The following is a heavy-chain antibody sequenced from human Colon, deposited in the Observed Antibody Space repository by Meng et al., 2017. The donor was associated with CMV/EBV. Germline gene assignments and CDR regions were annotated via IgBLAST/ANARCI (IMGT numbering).Heavy chain of an antibody. CDR3: ARGELVAGTAGIDFFDF. CDR1: GFTFSSYS. Sequence: GESLKILRAAPGFTFSSYSMHWVRQAPGEGLEWVAVIPYDGSNRDYADSVKGRFTISRDNSKNTLYLQMNTLRVDDTAVYYCARGELVAGTAGIDFFDFWGQGTMVTVSS. J-gene: IGHJ3*01. D-gene: IGHD6-19*01. CDR2: IPYDGSNR. V-gene: IGHV3-30*04.